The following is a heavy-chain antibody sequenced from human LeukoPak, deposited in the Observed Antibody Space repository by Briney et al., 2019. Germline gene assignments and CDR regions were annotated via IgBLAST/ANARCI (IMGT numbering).Heavy chain of an antibody. Sequence: SETLSLTCAVYGGSFTGYYWSWIRHSPGKGLQWIAEVNHRGDTNYNPSVKGRVTISVDTSKNQLSLMVTSLTAADTAVYYCARGPTISETGYFDYWGQGTLVTVSS. D-gene: IGHD1-1*01. CDR3: ARGPTISETGYFDY. J-gene: IGHJ4*03. CDR1: GGSFTGYY. V-gene: IGHV4-34*01. CDR2: VNHRGDT.